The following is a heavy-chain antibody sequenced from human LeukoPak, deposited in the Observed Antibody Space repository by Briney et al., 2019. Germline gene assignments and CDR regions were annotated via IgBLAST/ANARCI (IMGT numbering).Heavy chain of an antibody. V-gene: IGHV3-66*01. CDR1: GFTVSSNY. J-gene: IGHJ4*02. CDR3: ARVGSGYYGSGSYYNFDY. Sequence: GGSLRLSCAASGFTVSSNYMSWVRQAPGKGLEWVSVIYSGGSTYYADSVKGRFTISRDNSKNTLYLQMNSLRAEDTAVYYCARVGSGYYGSGSYYNFDYWGQGTLVTVSS. CDR2: IYSGGST. D-gene: IGHD3-10*01.